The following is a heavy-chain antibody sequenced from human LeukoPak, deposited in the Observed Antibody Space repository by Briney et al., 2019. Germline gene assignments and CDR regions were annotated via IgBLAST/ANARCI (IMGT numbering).Heavy chain of an antibody. D-gene: IGHD5-24*01. CDR1: GFTFSSYA. CDR3: ARSLVAGMAPIHYYYMDV. Sequence: PGGSLRLSCAASGFTFSSYAMHWVRQAPGKGLEYVSAISSNGGSTYYANSVKGRFTISRDNSKNTLYLQMGSLRAEDMAVYYCARSLVAGMAPIHYYYMDVWGKGTTVTVSS. J-gene: IGHJ6*03. V-gene: IGHV3-64*01. CDR2: ISSNGGST.